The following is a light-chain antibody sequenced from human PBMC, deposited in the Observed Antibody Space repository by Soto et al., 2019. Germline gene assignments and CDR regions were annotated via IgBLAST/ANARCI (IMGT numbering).Light chain of an antibody. CDR3: QQGYSNPIT. CDR2: AAS. V-gene: IGKV1-39*01. Sequence: DIQLTQSPSSLSASIGDRVTIICRASQSISGYLNWYQQKPGKAPKPLIYAASSLQSGVPSRFRGSESGTDFTLTITSLQPEDFATYYCQQGYSNPITFGQGTRLEIK. J-gene: IGKJ5*01. CDR1: QSISGY.